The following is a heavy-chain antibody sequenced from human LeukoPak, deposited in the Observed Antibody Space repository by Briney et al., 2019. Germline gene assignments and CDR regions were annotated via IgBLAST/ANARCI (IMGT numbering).Heavy chain of an antibody. CDR3: ARAPTVTRPIDY. J-gene: IGHJ4*02. D-gene: IGHD4-11*01. CDR1: GFTFSSYS. CDR2: ISGSSSYI. Sequence: GGSLRLSCAASGFTFSSYSMNWVRQAPGRGLEWVSSISGSSSYIYYADSLKGRFTISRDNAKNPLYLQMNSLRAEDTAVYYCARAPTVTRPIDYWGQGTLVTVSS. V-gene: IGHV3-21*01.